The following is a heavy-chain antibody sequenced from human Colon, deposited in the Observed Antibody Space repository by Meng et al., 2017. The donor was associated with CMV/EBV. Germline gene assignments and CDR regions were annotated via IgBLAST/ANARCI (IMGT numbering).Heavy chain of an antibody. CDR3: AKIPSGYCLSPLVGLDP. Sequence: VLRDEASPPLARSPCPLSLTCCVSVVSTVSVNCRTGVRLPHGTRLEWFGEIFPRGSSNYIPSLKSRVTISVDKSKIRVSLNLSSVTAADTAVYFCAKIPSGYCLSPLVGLDPWGQGTLVTVSS. J-gene: IGHJ5*02. V-gene: IGHV4-4*01. D-gene: IGHD1-26*01. CDR2: IFPRGSS. CDR1: VVSTVSVNC.